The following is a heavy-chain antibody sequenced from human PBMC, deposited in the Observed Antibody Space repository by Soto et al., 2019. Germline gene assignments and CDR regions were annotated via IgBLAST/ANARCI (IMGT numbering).Heavy chain of an antibody. CDR3: ARAGDSSGYYYSGFDY. J-gene: IGHJ4*02. D-gene: IGHD3-22*01. CDR2: ISYDGSNK. V-gene: IGHV3-30-3*01. Sequence: PGGSLRLSCAASGFTFSSYAMHWVRQAPGKGLEWVAVISYDGSNKYYADSVKGRFTISRDNSKNTLYLQMNSLRAEDTAVYYCARAGDSSGYYYSGFDYWGQETLVTVSS. CDR1: GFTFSSYA.